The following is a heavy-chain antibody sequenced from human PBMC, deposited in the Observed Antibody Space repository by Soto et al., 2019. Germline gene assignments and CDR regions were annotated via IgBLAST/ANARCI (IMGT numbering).Heavy chain of an antibody. CDR3: ARGFVPDSADIVVVVAAHNDAFDI. CDR2: IYYSGST. V-gene: IGHV4-30-4*01. D-gene: IGHD2-15*01. J-gene: IGHJ3*02. Sequence: SETLSLTCTVSGGSISSGDYYWSWIRQPPGKGLEWIGYIYYSGSTYYNPSLKSRVTISVDTSKNQFSLKLSSVTAADTAVYYCARGFVPDSADIVVVVAAHNDAFDIWGQGTMVTV. CDR1: GGSISSGDYY.